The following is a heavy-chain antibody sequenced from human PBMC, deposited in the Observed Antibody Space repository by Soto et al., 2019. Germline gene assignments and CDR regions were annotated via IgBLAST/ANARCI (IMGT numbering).Heavy chain of an antibody. Sequence: GGSLRLSCAASGFTVSSRYMTWVRQAPGNGLEWVSVIYSGGNTYYADSVKGRFTISRDNSKNTLYLQMNSLSAEDTAVYYCTRAVGYHHLVDYYYPTDVWGKGTKVTV. CDR1: GFTVSSRY. CDR2: IYSGGNT. CDR3: TRAVGYHHLVDYYYPTDV. V-gene: IGHV3-66*01. J-gene: IGHJ6*03. D-gene: IGHD2-2*01.